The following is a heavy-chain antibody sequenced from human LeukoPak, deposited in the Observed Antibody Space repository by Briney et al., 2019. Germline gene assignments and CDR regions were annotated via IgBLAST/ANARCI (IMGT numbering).Heavy chain of an antibody. CDR2: IYPGDSDT. V-gene: IGHV5-51*01. J-gene: IGHJ4*02. D-gene: IGHD6-19*01. CDR3: ARHSGSGWYFYYFDY. CDR1: GYSFTSYW. Sequence: GESLKISCKGSGYSFTSYWIGWVRQMPGKGLEWMGIIYPGDSDTRYSPSFQGQVTISADTSISTAYLQWSSLKASDTAMYYCARHSGSGWYFYYFDYWGQGTLVTVSS.